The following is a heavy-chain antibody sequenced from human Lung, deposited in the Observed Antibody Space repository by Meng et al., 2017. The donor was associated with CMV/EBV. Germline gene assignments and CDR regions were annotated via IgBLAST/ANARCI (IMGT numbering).Heavy chain of an antibody. D-gene: IGHD2-15*01. Sequence: QRQESGQEQVKPSQTLSRTCTVSGGSISSVDYYWSWIRQPPGKGLEWIGYIYYTGSTYYNPSLKSRVIISVDTSKNQFSLKLNSVTAADTAVYYCARVGGCSGGGCYHRLFDYWGQGTLVTVSS. CDR1: GGSISSVDYY. CDR2: IYYTGST. CDR3: ARVGGCSGGGCYHRLFDY. J-gene: IGHJ4*02. V-gene: IGHV4-30-4*01.